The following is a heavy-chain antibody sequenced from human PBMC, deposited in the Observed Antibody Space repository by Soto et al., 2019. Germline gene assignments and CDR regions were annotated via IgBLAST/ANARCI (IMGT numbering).Heavy chain of an antibody. D-gene: IGHD6-6*01. J-gene: IGHJ4*02. Sequence: PSETLSLTCTVSGVSISNYYWSWIRQPAGKGLEWIVGLSTSGNTNYNPALKSRVTMSLDTSKKKFSLMLNSVTAADTAVYYCRRDFDXWGQGTLVPISX. CDR1: GVSISNYY. CDR2: LSTSGNT. V-gene: IGHV4-4*07. CDR3: RRDFDX.